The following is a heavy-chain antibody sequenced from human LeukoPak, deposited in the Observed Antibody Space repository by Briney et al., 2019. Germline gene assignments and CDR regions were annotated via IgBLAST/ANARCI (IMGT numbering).Heavy chain of an antibody. J-gene: IGHJ5*02. D-gene: IGHD1-26*01. CDR1: GGSISSGGYY. CDR2: IYYSGST. Sequence: SQTLSLTCTVSGGSISSGGYYWSWIRQHPGKGLEWIGYIYYSGSTYYNPSLKSRVTISVDTSKNQFSLKLSSVTAADTAVYYCAGSGSVWAVPHSDPGGQEPLVTFPS. CDR3: AGSGSVWAVPHSDP. V-gene: IGHV4-31*03.